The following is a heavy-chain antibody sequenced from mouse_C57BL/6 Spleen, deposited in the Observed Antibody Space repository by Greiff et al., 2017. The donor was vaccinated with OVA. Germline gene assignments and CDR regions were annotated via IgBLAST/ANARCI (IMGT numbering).Heavy chain of an antibody. CDR1: GYTFTDYE. J-gene: IGHJ2*01. D-gene: IGHD2-4*01. Sequence: QFQLQQSGAELVRPGASVTLSCKASGYTFTDYEMHWVKQTPVHGLAWIGAIDPETGGTAYNQKFKGKAILTADKSSSTAYMELRSLTSEDSAVYYCTRRDYDGYFDYWGQGTTLTVSS. CDR2: IDPETGGT. CDR3: TRRDYDGYFDY. V-gene: IGHV1-15*01.